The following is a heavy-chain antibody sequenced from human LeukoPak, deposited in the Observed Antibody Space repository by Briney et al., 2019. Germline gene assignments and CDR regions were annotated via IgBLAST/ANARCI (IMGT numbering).Heavy chain of an antibody. J-gene: IGHJ6*02. V-gene: IGHV3-23*01. D-gene: IGHD6-25*01. CDR1: GFTFRYYG. Sequence: GGSLRLSCAASGFTFRYYGMSWVRQAPGKGLEWVSSLSGSGSRTHYADSVKGRFTISRDNSKNTLYLQMNSLRAEDTAVYYCAKGRGAAAADGMDAWGQGTTVTVPS. CDR3: AKGRGAAAADGMDA. CDR2: LSGSGSRT.